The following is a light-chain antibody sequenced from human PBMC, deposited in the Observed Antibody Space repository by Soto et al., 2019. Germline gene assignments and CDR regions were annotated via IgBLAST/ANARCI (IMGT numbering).Light chain of an antibody. CDR2: GAS. Sequence: EIVLTQSRDTLSVSPGERATLSCLASQSVSSNLAWYQQKPGQAPRLLIYGASTRATGIPARFSGSGSGTEFTLTISSLQSEDFAVYYCQQYNNWPPWTFGQGTKVDI. V-gene: IGKV3-15*01. CDR3: QQYNNWPPWT. CDR1: QSVSSN. J-gene: IGKJ1*01.